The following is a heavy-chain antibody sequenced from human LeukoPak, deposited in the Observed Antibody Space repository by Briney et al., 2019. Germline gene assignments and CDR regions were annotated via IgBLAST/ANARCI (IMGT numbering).Heavy chain of an antibody. J-gene: IGHJ6*03. V-gene: IGHV4-34*03. CDR1: GGSFSGYY. CDR2: INHSGST. D-gene: IGHD2-21*02. CDR3: TASLDYYYYYMDV. Sequence: PSETLSLTCAVYGGSFSGYYWSWIRQPPGKGLEWIGEINHSGSTNYNPSLKNRVTIPVDTSNNQFSLKLSSLTAADTAGYYFTASLDYYYYYMDVWGKGPTVTVSS.